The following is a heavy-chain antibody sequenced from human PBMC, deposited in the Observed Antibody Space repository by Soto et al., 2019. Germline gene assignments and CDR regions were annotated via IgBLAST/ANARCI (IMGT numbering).Heavy chain of an antibody. CDR2: IWYDGSNK. Sequence: PGGSLRLSCAASGFTFSSYGMHWVRQAPGKGLEWVAVIWYDGSNKYYADSVKGRFTISRDNSKNTLYLQMNSLRAEDTAVYYCARDNILAAAGPFDYWGQGTLVTVSS. CDR1: GFTFSSYG. CDR3: ARDNILAAAGPFDY. V-gene: IGHV3-33*01. D-gene: IGHD6-13*01. J-gene: IGHJ4*02.